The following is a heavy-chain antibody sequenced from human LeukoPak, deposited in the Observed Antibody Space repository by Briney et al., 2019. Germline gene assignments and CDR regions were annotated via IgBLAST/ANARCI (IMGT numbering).Heavy chain of an antibody. D-gene: IGHD2-15*01. CDR1: GYIFSGYY. CDR2: INPNSGDT. Sequence: ASVKVSCKASGYIFSGYYMHWVRQAPGQGLEWMGWINPNSGDTNYAQKFQGRVTMTRDTSISTAYMELSRLRSDDTAVFYCARDQVGAARFDYWGQGTLVTVSS. CDR3: ARDQVGAARFDY. J-gene: IGHJ4*02. V-gene: IGHV1-2*02.